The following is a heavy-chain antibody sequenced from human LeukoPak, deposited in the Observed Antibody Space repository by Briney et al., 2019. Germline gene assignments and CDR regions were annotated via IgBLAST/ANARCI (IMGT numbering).Heavy chain of an antibody. Sequence: SETLSLTCTVSGGSISSGSYYWIWIRQPPGKGLEWIGYIYYSGSTNYNPSLKSRVTISVDTSKNQFSLKLSSVTAADTAVYYCARMYSSSWYGEYFQHWGQGTLVTVSS. J-gene: IGHJ1*01. D-gene: IGHD6-13*01. CDR3: ARMYSSSWYGEYFQH. CDR2: IYYSGST. CDR1: GGSISSGSYY. V-gene: IGHV4-61*01.